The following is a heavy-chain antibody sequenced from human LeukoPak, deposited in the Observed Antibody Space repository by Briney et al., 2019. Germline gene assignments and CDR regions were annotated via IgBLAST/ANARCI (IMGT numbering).Heavy chain of an antibody. CDR2: IKQDGSEK. D-gene: IGHD6-13*01. V-gene: IGHV3-7*01. CDR3: ARVRGRSSSWRSTLKDYYFDY. CDR1: GFTFSSYS. J-gene: IGHJ4*02. Sequence: GGSLRLSCAASGFTFSSYSMSWVRQAPGKGLEWVANIKQDGSEKYYVDSVKGRFTISRDNAKNSLYLQMNSLRAEDTAVYYCARVRGRSSSWRSTLKDYYFDYWGQGTLVTVSS.